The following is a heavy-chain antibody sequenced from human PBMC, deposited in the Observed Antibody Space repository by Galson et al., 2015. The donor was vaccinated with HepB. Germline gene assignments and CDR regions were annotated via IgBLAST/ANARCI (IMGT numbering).Heavy chain of an antibody. Sequence: SVKVSCKASGYTFTSYYMHWVRQAPGQGLEWMGIINPSGGSTSYAQKFQGRVTMTRDTSTSTVYMELSSLRSEDTAVYYCARRPRYYCGGDCWVFDYWGQGTLVTVSS. CDR2: INPSGGST. V-gene: IGHV1-46*01. D-gene: IGHD2-21*02. J-gene: IGHJ4*02. CDR1: GYTFTSYY. CDR3: ARRPRYYCGGDCWVFDY.